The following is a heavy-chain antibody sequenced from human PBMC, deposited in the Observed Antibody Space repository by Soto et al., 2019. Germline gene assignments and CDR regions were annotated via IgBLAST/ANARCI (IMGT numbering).Heavy chain of an antibody. CDR2: INAGNGNT. Sequence: QVQLVQSGAEVKKPGASVKVSCKASGYTFTSYAMHWVRQAPGQRLERMGWINAGNGNTKYSQKFQGRVTITRDTSASTADMELSSLRAEDTAVYYCASGTSVDYYYYGMDVWGQGNTVTVSS. CDR1: GYTFTSYA. V-gene: IGHV1-3*01. CDR3: ASGTSVDYYYYGMDV. J-gene: IGHJ6*02. D-gene: IGHD2-15*01.